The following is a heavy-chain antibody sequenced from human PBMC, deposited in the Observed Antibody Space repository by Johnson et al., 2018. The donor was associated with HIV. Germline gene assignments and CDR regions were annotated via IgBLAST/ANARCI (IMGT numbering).Heavy chain of an antibody. Sequence: QVRLVESGGGLVQPGRSLRLSCAASGFTFSSYAMHWVRQAPGKGLEWVAVISHDGSNKYYADSVKGRFTISRDNSKNTLYLQMNSLRAEDTAVYYCARANRGRNDAFDIWGQGTMVTVSS. CDR2: ISHDGSNK. CDR3: ARANRGRNDAFDI. CDR1: GFTFSSYA. J-gene: IGHJ3*02. D-gene: IGHD2-15*01. V-gene: IGHV3-30*04.